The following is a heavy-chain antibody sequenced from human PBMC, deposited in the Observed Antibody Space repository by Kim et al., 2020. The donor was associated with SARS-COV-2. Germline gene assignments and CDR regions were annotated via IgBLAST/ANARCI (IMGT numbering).Heavy chain of an antibody. Sequence: GGSLRLSCAASGFTFSSYGMHWVRQAPGKGLEWVAVIWYDGSNKYYADSVKGRFTISRDNSKNTLYLQMNSLRAEDTAVDYCARDPTYYYGLSAYYYYGMDVWGQGTTVTVSS. J-gene: IGHJ6*02. D-gene: IGHD3-10*01. CDR1: GFTFSSYG. CDR3: ARDPTYYYGLSAYYYYGMDV. CDR2: IWYDGSNK. V-gene: IGHV3-33*01.